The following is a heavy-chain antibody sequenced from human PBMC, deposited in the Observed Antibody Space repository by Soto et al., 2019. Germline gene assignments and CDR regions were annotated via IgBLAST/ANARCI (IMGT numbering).Heavy chain of an antibody. D-gene: IGHD6-13*01. Sequence: SETLSLTCTVSGGSISSYYWSWIRQPPGKGLEWIGYIYYSGSTNYNPSLKSRVTISVDTSKNQFSLKLSSVTAADTAVYYCARVMSSWYYYYGMDVWGQGTTVTVSS. V-gene: IGHV4-59*01. J-gene: IGHJ6*02. CDR1: GGSISSYY. CDR3: ARVMSSWYYYYGMDV. CDR2: IYYSGST.